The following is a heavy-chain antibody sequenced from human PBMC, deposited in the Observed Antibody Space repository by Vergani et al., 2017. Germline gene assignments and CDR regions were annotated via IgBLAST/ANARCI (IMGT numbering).Heavy chain of an antibody. D-gene: IGHD3-10*01. CDR2: IYYSGST. Sequence: QVQLQESGPGLVKPSETLSLTCTVSGGSISRYYWSWIRQPPGKGLEWIWSIYYSGSTNSNPSLKSRVTISVDTSKNQFSLKLSSVTAADTAVYYCAKRDYGSGDAFDIWGQGTTVTVSS. CDR3: AKRDYGSGDAFDI. J-gene: IGHJ3*02. V-gene: IGHV4-59*08. CDR1: GGSISRYY.